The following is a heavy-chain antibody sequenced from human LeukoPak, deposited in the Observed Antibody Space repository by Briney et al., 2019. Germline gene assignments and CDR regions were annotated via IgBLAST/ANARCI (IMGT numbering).Heavy chain of an antibody. CDR2: IYYSGST. D-gene: IGHD6-19*01. Sequence: SETLSLTCTVSGGSISSYYWSWIRQPPGKGLEWIGYIYYSGSTNYNPSLKSRVTISVDTSKNQFSLKLSSVTAADTAVYYCARQGLRGWYLNWFDPWGQGTLVTVSS. J-gene: IGHJ5*02. V-gene: IGHV4-59*08. CDR1: GGSISSYY. CDR3: ARQGLRGWYLNWFDP.